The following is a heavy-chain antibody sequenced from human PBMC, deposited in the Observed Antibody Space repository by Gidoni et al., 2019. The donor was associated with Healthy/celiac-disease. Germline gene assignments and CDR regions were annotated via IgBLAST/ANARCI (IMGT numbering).Heavy chain of an antibody. D-gene: IGHD5-18*01. Sequence: QVQLVQSGAEVKKPGASGKVSCKASGYTFTRYDINWVRQATGQGLEWMGWMNPNSGNTGYAQKFQGRVTMPRNTSRSTAYMELSSLRSEDTAVYYCAREDPEDTAMFKGYDYWGQGTLVTVSS. J-gene: IGHJ4*02. CDR3: AREDPEDTAMFKGYDY. CDR2: MNPNSGNT. CDR1: GYTFTRYD. V-gene: IGHV1-8*01.